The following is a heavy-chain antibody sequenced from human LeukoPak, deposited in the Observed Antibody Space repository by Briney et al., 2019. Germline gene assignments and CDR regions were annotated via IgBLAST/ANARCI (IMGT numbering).Heavy chain of an antibody. J-gene: IGHJ4*02. CDR1: GFTFSSYA. D-gene: IGHD1-26*01. V-gene: IGHV3-23*01. CDR3: AKVLSGSQDY. Sequence: PGGSLRLSCAASGFTFSSYAMSWVRQAPGKGLEWVSTIGGGGESTYSADSVKGRLTISRDNSKNTLYLQMDSLRAEDTAVYYCAKVLSGSQDYWGQGTLVTVSS. CDR2: IGGGGEST.